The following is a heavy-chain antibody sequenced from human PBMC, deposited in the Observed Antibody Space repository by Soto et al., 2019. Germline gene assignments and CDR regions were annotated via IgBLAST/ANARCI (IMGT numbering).Heavy chain of an antibody. CDR1: GYTFTSYD. V-gene: IGHV1-8*01. J-gene: IGHJ5*02. D-gene: IGHD6-13*01. Sequence: QVQLVQSGAEVKKPGASVKVSCKASGYTFTSYDINWVRQATGQGLEWMGWMNPNSGNTGYAQKFQGRVTMTRNTSISTAYMELSSLRSDDTAVYYCARERSAAGTGWFDPWGQGPLVTVSS. CDR3: ARERSAAGTGWFDP. CDR2: MNPNSGNT.